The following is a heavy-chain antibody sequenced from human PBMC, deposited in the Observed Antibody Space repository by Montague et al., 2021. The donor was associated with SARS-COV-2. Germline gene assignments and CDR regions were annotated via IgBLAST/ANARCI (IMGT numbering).Heavy chain of an antibody. D-gene: IGHD6-19*01. Sequence: SETLSLTCTVSGGSISSYYWSWIRQPPGKGLEWIGYIYCSGSTNYNPSLKSRVTISVDTSKNQFSLKLSSVTAADTAVYYCARGLSRYSSGKTPFLHSEMDVWGQGTMVTVSS. CDR2: IYCSGST. V-gene: IGHV4-59*01. CDR1: GGSISSYY. CDR3: ARGLSRYSSGKTPFLHSEMDV. J-gene: IGHJ3*01.